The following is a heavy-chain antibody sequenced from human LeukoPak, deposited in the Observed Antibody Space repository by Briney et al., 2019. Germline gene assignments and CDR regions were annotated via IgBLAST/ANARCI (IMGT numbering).Heavy chain of an antibody. CDR2: ISGSGGST. CDR1: GFTFSSYG. D-gene: IGHD1-1*01. Sequence: HAGGSLRLSCAASGFTFSSYGMSWVRQAPGKGLEWVSAISGSGGSTYYADSVKGRFTISRDNSKNTLYLQMNSLRAEDTAVYYCAKGVQLEAGAFDIWGQGTMVTVSS. V-gene: IGHV3-23*01. CDR3: AKGVQLEAGAFDI. J-gene: IGHJ3*02.